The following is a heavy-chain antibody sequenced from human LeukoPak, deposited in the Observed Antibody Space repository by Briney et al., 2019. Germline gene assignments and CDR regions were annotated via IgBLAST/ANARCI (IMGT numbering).Heavy chain of an antibody. D-gene: IGHD5-18*01. Sequence: SETLSLTCTVSGGSLNAYYWSWVRQPPGKGLEWIAYVRDNGENNYNPSLKSRVAISVDTANNQISLRLNFVTAADPAIYYCARQPANTAAFDIWGLGTMVTVSS. CDR2: VRDNGEN. J-gene: IGHJ3*02. V-gene: IGHV4-59*08. CDR1: GGSLNAYY. CDR3: ARQPANTAAFDI.